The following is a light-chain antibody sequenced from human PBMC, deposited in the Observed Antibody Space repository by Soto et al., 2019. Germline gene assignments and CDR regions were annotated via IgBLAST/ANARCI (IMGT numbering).Light chain of an antibody. V-gene: IGKV1-5*01. CDR2: DAS. CDR3: QQYNTYSPRT. J-gene: IGKJ1*01. CDR1: QSISSW. Sequence: DIHMTQSPSTLSASVGDRVTITCRASQSISSWLAWYQQKPGKAPKLLIYDASNLETGVPSRFSGSGSGTDFTFTISSLQPEDIATYYCQQYNTYSPRTFGQGTKVDIK.